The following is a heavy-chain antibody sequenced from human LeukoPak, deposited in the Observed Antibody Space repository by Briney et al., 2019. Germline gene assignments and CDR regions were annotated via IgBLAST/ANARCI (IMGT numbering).Heavy chain of an antibody. CDR3: AKDRMESGYYNGFDY. D-gene: IGHD3-22*01. J-gene: IGHJ4*02. Sequence: GGSLRLSCAASGFTFDDYAMHWVRQAPGKGLEWVSGISWNSGSIGYADSVKGRFTISRDNAKNSLYLQMNSLRAEDTALYYCAKDRMESGYYNGFDYWGRGTLVTVSS. V-gene: IGHV3-9*01. CDR1: GFTFDDYA. CDR2: ISWNSGSI.